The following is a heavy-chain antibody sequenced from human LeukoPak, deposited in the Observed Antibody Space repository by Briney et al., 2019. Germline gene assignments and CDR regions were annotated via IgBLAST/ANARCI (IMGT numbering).Heavy chain of an antibody. J-gene: IGHJ3*02. V-gene: IGHV4-4*07. CDR3: ARARGEQWLVRNAFDI. CDR1: GGSISSYY. CDR2: IYTSGST. Sequence: SETLSLTCTVSGGSISSYYWSYIRQPAGKGLEWTGRIYTSGSTNYNPSLKSRVTMSVDTSKNQFSLKLSSVTAADTAVYYCARARGEQWLVRNAFDIWGQGTMVTVSS. D-gene: IGHD6-19*01.